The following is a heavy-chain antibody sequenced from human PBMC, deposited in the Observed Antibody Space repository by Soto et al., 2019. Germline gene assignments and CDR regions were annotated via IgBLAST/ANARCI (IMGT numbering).Heavy chain of an antibody. J-gene: IGHJ6*02. CDR3: ARDVTPYGDYLNGMDV. CDR1: GYTFTSYG. V-gene: IGHV1-18*01. D-gene: IGHD4-17*01. Sequence: QVQLVQSGAEVKKPGASVKVSCKASGYTFTSYGISWVRQAPGQGLEWMGWISAYNGNTNYAQKLQGRVTMTTDTSTSTAYRELRSLRSDDTAVYYCARDVTPYGDYLNGMDVWGQGTTVTVSS. CDR2: ISAYNGNT.